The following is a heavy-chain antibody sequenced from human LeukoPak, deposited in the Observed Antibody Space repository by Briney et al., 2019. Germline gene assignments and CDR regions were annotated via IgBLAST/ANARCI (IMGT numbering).Heavy chain of an antibody. CDR1: GFTFSSYA. D-gene: IGHD2-15*01. Sequence: GGSLRLSCAASGFTFSSYAMSWVRQAPGKGLEWVSAISGSGGSTYYADSVKGRFTISRDNSKNTLYLQMNSLRAEDTAIYYCAKEREAYCSGGSCYGSDKLFPADYWGQGSLVTVSS. J-gene: IGHJ4*02. CDR2: ISGSGGST. V-gene: IGHV3-23*01. CDR3: AKEREAYCSGGSCYGSDKLFPADY.